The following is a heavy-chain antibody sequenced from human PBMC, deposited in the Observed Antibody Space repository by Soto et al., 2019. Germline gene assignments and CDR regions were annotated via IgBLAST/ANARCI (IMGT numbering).Heavy chain of an antibody. CDR3: AKVVVGATSHSDFDS. CDR2: AAYSGGT. J-gene: IGHJ4*02. Sequence: SETLSLTCTVSGGSIANNNYLWGWVRQPPGKGLEWIGSAAYSGGTYKNPSLKSRVTVSVDTSKNQFSLKLTSVTAADTAAYYCAKVVVGATSHSDFDSWGQGTLVTVSS. CDR1: GGSIANNNYL. V-gene: IGHV4-39*01. D-gene: IGHD2-15*01.